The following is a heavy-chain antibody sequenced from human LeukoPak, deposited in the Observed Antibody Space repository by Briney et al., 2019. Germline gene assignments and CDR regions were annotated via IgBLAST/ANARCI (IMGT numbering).Heavy chain of an antibody. D-gene: IGHD6-19*01. CDR2: ISYDGSNK. Sequence: PGGSLRLSCAASGFTFSSYGMHWVRQAPGKGLEGVAVISYDGSNKYYADSVKGRFTISRDNSKNTLYLQMNSLRAEDTAVYYCAKDEQWLVRHYYGMDVWGQGTTVTVSS. V-gene: IGHV3-30*18. CDR1: GFTFSSYG. J-gene: IGHJ6*02. CDR3: AKDEQWLVRHYYGMDV.